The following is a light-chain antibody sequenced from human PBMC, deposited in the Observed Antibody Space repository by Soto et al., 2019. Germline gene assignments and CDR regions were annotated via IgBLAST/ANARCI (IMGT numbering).Light chain of an antibody. V-gene: IGKV1-5*03. CDR1: QSISPW. CDR3: QQYKSYSRT. J-gene: IGKJ1*01. Sequence: DIQMTQSPSTLSASVGDRVTITCRASQSISPWLAWYQQKPGKAPKVLIYKTSTLQSGVPSRFSGSGSGTEFTLPISSLQPDDFATYYCQQYKSYSRTFGQGTKVEI. CDR2: KTS.